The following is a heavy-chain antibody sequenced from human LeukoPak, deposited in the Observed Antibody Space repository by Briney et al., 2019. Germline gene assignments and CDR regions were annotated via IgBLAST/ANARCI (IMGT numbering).Heavy chain of an antibody. CDR2: ISAYNGNT. J-gene: IGHJ4*02. D-gene: IGHD3-22*01. CDR1: GYTFTSYG. CDR3: ASGYYYDSSGYYGGGNFDY. V-gene: IGHV1-18*01. Sequence: ASVKVSCKASGYTFTSYGISWVRQAPGQGLEWMGWISAYNGNTNYAQKLQGRVTMTTDTSTSTAYMELRSLRAEDTAVYYCASGYYYDSSGYYGGGNFDYWGQGTLVTVSS.